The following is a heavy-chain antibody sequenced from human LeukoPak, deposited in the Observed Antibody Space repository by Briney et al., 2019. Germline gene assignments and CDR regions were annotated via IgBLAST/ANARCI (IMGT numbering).Heavy chain of an antibody. Sequence: GGSLRLSCAASGFTFNNYWMSWVRQAPGKGLEWVANIKHDEIEKYYVDSVKGRFTISRDNAKNSLYLQMSSLRAEDTAVYYCARDLDSGNYFFAYWGQGTPVTVSS. CDR3: ARDLDSGNYFFAY. CDR1: GFTFNNYW. CDR2: IKHDEIEK. J-gene: IGHJ4*02. V-gene: IGHV3-7*01. D-gene: IGHD3-22*01.